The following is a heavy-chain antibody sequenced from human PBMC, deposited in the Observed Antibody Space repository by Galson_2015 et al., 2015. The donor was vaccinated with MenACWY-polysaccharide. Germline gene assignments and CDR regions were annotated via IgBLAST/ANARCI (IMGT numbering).Heavy chain of an antibody. D-gene: IGHD3-3*01. CDR1: GFTFTSYA. J-gene: IGHJ5*02. V-gene: IGHV3-23*01. Sequence: SLRLSCAASGFTFTSYAMSWVRQAPGRGLECVSAIRSSGTNTYYADSVKGRFTISRDNSKNTLYLQTNSLRAEDTAVYYCAKDSIDFWSAAGRFDHWGQGTLVTVSS. CDR2: IRSSGTNT. CDR3: AKDSIDFWSAAGRFDH.